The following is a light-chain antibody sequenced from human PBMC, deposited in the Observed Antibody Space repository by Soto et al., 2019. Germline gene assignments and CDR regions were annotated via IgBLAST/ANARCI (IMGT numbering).Light chain of an antibody. V-gene: IGLV1-40*01. J-gene: IGLJ1*01. CDR3: QSYDSSLSGYV. Sequence: QSVLTQSPSVSGAPGQRVTISCTGSSSNIGAGYDVHWYQQLPGTAPKLLIYGNSNRPSGVPDRFSGSKSGTSASLAITGLQAEDEADYYCQSYDSSLSGYVFGTGTQLTVL. CDR1: SSNIGAGYD. CDR2: GNS.